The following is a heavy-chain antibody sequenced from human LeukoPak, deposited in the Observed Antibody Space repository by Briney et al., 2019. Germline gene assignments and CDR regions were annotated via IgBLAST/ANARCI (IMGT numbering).Heavy chain of an antibody. CDR2: ISDSGGRT. Sequence: GGSLRLSCAVSGITLSNYGMSWVRQAPGKGLEWVAGISDSGGRTNYADSVKGRFTISRDNPKNTLYLQMNSLRAEDTAVYFCATASPLVWGFLDYWGQGTLVTVSS. V-gene: IGHV3-23*01. CDR1: GITLSNYG. J-gene: IGHJ4*02. CDR3: ATASPLVWGFLDY. D-gene: IGHD2-8*01.